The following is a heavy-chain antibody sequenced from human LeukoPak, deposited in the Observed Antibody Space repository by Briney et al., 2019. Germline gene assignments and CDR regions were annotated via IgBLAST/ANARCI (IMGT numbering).Heavy chain of an antibody. CDR1: GFAFNNAW. CDR3: AKDYRLRGYNYVPRD. J-gene: IGHJ4*02. D-gene: IGHD5-18*01. CDR2: IKSKTDGGTT. Sequence: KPGGSLRLSCEASGFAFNNAWMSWVRQSPGKGLEWVGRIKSKTDGGTTDFAAPVKGRFTISRDDSKNSLYLQMNSLRTEDTALYYCAKDYRLRGYNYVPRDWGQGTLVTVSS. V-gene: IGHV3-15*05.